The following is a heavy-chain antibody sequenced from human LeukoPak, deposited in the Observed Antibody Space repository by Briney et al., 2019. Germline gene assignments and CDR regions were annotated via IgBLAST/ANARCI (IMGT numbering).Heavy chain of an antibody. D-gene: IGHD3-10*01. Sequence: ASVKVSCKASGYTFTSYGISWVRQAPGQGLEWMGWISAYNGNTNYAQKFQGRVTITADESTSTAYMELSSLRSEDTAVYYCAREREPSGSYYSCDYWGQGTLVTVSS. V-gene: IGHV1-18*04. J-gene: IGHJ4*02. CDR3: AREREPSGSYYSCDY. CDR1: GYTFTSYG. CDR2: ISAYNGNT.